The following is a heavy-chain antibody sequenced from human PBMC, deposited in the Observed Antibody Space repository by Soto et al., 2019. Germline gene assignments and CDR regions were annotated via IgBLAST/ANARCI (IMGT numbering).Heavy chain of an antibody. D-gene: IGHD3-22*01. V-gene: IGHV3-23*01. CDR2: ISGSGGST. Sequence: PGGSLRLSCAASGFTFSSYAMSWVRQAPGKGLEWVSAISGSGGSTYYADSVKGRFTISRDNSKNTAYLQMSSLRPEDTAVYYCVKGEYYYDGSAYYPFDYWGQGRMVTV. J-gene: IGHJ4*02. CDR1: GFTFSSYA. CDR3: VKGEYYYDGSAYYPFDY.